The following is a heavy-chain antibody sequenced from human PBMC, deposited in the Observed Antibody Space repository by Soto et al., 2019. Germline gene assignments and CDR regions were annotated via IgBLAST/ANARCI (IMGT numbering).Heavy chain of an antibody. Sequence: SETLSLTCTVSGGSISSSSYYWGWIRQPPGKGLEWIGSIYYSGSTYYNPSLKSRVTISVDTSKNQFSLKLSSVTAADTAVYYCAREPQTGTTGYWGQGTLVTVSS. V-gene: IGHV4-39*02. CDR2: IYYSGST. J-gene: IGHJ4*02. CDR1: GGSISSSSYY. D-gene: IGHD1-7*01. CDR3: AREPQTGTTGY.